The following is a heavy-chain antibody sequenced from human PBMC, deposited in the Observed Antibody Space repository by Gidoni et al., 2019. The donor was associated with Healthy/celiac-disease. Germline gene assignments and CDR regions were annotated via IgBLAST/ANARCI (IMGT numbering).Heavy chain of an antibody. J-gene: IGHJ4*02. Sequence: EVQLLVSGGGLVQPGGSLRLSCAASGFTFSSYAMSWVRRAPGKGLEWFSAISGRGGSTYYADSVKGRFTISRDNSKSTLYLQMNSLRAEDTAVYYCAKEPQLWFGPFDYWGQGTLVTVSS. CDR2: ISGRGGST. CDR3: AKEPQLWFGPFDY. CDR1: GFTFSSYA. V-gene: IGHV3-23*01. D-gene: IGHD3-10*01.